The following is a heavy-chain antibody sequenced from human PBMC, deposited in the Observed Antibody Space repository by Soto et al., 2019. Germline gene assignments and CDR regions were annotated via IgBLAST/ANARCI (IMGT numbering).Heavy chain of an antibody. J-gene: IGHJ4*02. CDR1: GFTFSSFA. D-gene: IGHD2-15*01. V-gene: IGHV3-23*01. Sequence: GGSLRLSCAASGFTFSSFAMSWVRQAPGKGLEWVSAISTSGGSTYYADSVKGRFTISRDNSKNTLYLQMSSLRAEDTAVYYCAKGASYCSGGSCYVPDYWGQGTLVTVSS. CDR3: AKGASYCSGGSCYVPDY. CDR2: ISTSGGST.